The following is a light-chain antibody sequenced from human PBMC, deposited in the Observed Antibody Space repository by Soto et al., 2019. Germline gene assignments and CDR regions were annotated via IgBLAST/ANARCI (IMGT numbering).Light chain of an antibody. J-gene: IGKJ1*01. V-gene: IGKV3-15*01. CDR2: GAS. CDR3: QQYNSWPGT. CDR1: QSVYSK. Sequence: EIVLTQSPGTLSLSPGERATLSCRASQSVYSKLAWYQQKPGQAPRLLIYGASTRATDIPARFSGSGSGTEFTLTITSPQSGDFAVYYCQQYNSWPGTFGQGTKVDIK.